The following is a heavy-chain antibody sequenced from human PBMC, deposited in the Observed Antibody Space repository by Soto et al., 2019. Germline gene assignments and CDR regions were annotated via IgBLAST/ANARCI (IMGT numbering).Heavy chain of an antibody. CDR1: GFPFDDYG. CDR3: ARAPGYYGDFFDF. J-gene: IGHJ4*02. Sequence: LGGSLRLSCAASGFPFDDYGMSWVRQAPGKGLEWVSGINRDGGSTGYADSVKGRFTISRYNAKNSLYLQMNSLRAEDTVFYYCARAPGYYGDFFDFWVQGTLVTVS. D-gene: IGHD4-17*01. CDR2: INRDGGST. V-gene: IGHV3-20*04.